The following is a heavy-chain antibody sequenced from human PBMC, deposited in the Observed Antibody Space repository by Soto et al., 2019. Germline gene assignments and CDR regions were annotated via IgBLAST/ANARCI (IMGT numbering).Heavy chain of an antibody. D-gene: IGHD6-19*01. V-gene: IGHV1-18*01. CDR3: ARAPRLYSSGSLDY. CDR1: GYTFTSYG. J-gene: IGHJ4*02. CDR2: ISAYNGNT. Sequence: EASVKVSCKASGYTFTSYGISWVRQAPGQGLEWMGWISAYNGNTNYAQKLQGRVTMTTDTSTSTAYAELRSLRSDDTAVYYCARAPRLYSSGSLDYWGQGTLVTVSS.